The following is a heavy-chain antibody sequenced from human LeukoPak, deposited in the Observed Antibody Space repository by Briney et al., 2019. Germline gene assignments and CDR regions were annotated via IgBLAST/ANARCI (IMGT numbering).Heavy chain of an antibody. V-gene: IGHV4-59*01. J-gene: IGHJ3*02. CDR2: IYYSGST. CDR3: ARVPPHCSSTSCYTTHDAFDI. D-gene: IGHD2-2*02. Sequence: SETLSLTCTVSGGSISSYYWSWIRQPPGKGLEWIGYIYYSGSTNYNPSLKSRVTISVDTSKNQFSLKLSSVIAADTAVYYCARVPPHCSSTSCYTTHDAFDIWGQGTMVTVSS. CDR1: GGSISSYY.